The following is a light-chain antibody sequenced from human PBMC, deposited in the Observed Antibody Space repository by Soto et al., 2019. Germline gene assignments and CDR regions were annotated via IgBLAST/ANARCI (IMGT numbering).Light chain of an antibody. Sequence: DIQMTHSPSTLSGSVGDRVTITCRASQTISSWLAWYQQKPGKAPKLLIYKASTLKSGVPSRFSGSGSGTEFTLTISSLQPDDFATYYCQQYNSYSPFGGGTKVDIK. CDR3: QQYNSYSP. CDR2: KAS. V-gene: IGKV1-5*03. CDR1: QTISSW. J-gene: IGKJ4*01.